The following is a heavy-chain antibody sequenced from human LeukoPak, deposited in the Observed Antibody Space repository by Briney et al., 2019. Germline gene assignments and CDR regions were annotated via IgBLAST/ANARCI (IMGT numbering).Heavy chain of an antibody. CDR1: GGSISSSSYY. CDR2: IYYSGSA. J-gene: IGHJ6*02. V-gene: IGHV4-39*01. D-gene: IGHD5-12*01. CDR3: ARITRLPPYYYYGMDV. Sequence: SETLSLTCTVSGGSISSSSYYWGWIRQPPGKGLEWIGSIYYSGSAYYNPSLKSRVTISVDTSKNQFSLKLSSVTAADTAVYYCARITRLPPYYYYGMDVWGQGTTVTVSS.